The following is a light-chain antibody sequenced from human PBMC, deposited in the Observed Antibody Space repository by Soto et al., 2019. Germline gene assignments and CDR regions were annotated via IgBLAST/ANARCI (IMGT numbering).Light chain of an antibody. V-gene: IGKV1-39*01. CDR1: QSISNF. J-gene: IGKJ2*01. CDR2: GAS. Sequence: IQMTQDPSSLSASVGDRVTMTCRASQSISNFVNWYQQKPGKAPKVLIYGASTLLSGVPTRFSGSGSGTEFTLTISSLQPGDFATYYCQQSYSTPLYTFGQGTKVDIK. CDR3: QQSYSTPLYT.